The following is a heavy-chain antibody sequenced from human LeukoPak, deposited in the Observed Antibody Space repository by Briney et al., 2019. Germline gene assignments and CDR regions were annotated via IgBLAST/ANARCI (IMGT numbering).Heavy chain of an antibody. Sequence: GESLKISCKGSGYSFTTYWIAWARQMPGKGLEWMGIIYPGDSDTRYSPSFQGQVTISVDKSVSAAYLQWSSLKASDTAMYYCARTGYSSGWYGGFDIWGQGTLVTVSS. V-gene: IGHV5-51*01. J-gene: IGHJ3*02. CDR2: IYPGDSDT. CDR1: GYSFTTYW. D-gene: IGHD6-19*01. CDR3: ARTGYSSGWYGGFDI.